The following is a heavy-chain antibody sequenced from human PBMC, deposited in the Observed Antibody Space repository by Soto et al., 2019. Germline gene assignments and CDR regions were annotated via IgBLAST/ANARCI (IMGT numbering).Heavy chain of an antibody. J-gene: IGHJ6*02. CDR2: IDPSDSYT. D-gene: IGHD2-21*02. Sequence: GESLKISCKGSGYSFTSYWISWVRRMPGKGLEWMGRIDPSDSYTNYSPSFQGHVTISADKSISTAYLQWSSLKASDTAMYYCTRLLAYCGGDCYSGAHDYYGMDVWGQGTTVTVSS. V-gene: IGHV5-10-1*01. CDR1: GYSFTSYW. CDR3: TRLLAYCGGDCYSGAHDYYGMDV.